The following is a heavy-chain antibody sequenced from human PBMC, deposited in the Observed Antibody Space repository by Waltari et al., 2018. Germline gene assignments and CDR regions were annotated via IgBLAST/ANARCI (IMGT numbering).Heavy chain of an antibody. J-gene: IGHJ4*02. V-gene: IGHV4-34*01. CDR2: INHSGNT. CDR1: GGSFSNYY. D-gene: IGHD6-13*01. CDR3: ATGRGIFR. Sequence: QVQLQQWGAGLLKPSETLYRTCAVYGGSFSNYYWGWIRQPPGKGLEWIGEINHSGNTNYNPPLKSRVTISVDTSKNQFSLKLSSVTAADTAVYSSATGRGIFRWGQGTLVTVSS.